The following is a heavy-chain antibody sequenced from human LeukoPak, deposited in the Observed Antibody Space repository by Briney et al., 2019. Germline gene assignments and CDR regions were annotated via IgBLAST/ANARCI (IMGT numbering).Heavy chain of an antibody. CDR1: GYTFTSYG. D-gene: IGHD6-13*01. CDR2: IVVGSGNT. Sequence: SVKVSCKASGYTFTSYGISWVRQARGQRLEWIGWIVVGSGNTNYAQKFQERVTITRDMSTSTAYMELSSLRSEDTAVYYCAAKIAAAGTVVDYWGQGTLVTVSS. CDR3: AAKIAAAGTVVDY. J-gene: IGHJ4*02. V-gene: IGHV1-58*02.